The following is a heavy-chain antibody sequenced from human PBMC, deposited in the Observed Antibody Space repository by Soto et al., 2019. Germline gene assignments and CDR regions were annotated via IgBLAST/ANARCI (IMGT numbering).Heavy chain of an antibody. V-gene: IGHV3-23*01. CDR3: AKDPRYCDRPSGH. CDR1: GFIFPSYA. D-gene: IGHD3-9*01. CDR2: ITGGGGST. J-gene: IGHJ4*02. Sequence: EEQLLESGGGLVQPGGSLRLSCVASGFIFPSYAMSWVRQAPGKGLEWVSSITGGGGSTYYADSVKGRFTISRDNAINTVYLQMSSLRAEDTAIYYCAKDPRYCDRPSGHWGQGTLVTVSS.